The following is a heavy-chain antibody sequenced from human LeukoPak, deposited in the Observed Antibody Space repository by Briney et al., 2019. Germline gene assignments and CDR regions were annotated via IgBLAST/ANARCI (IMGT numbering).Heavy chain of an antibody. Sequence: SQTLSLTCTVSGGSISSGSYYWSWIRQPAGKGLEWIGRIYTSGSTNYNPSLKSRVTISVDTSKNQFSLKLSSVTAADTAVYYCAREGSGSYPITPWGQGTLVTVSS. V-gene: IGHV4-61*02. D-gene: IGHD3-10*01. J-gene: IGHJ5*02. CDR2: IYTSGST. CDR3: AREGSGSYPITP. CDR1: GGSISSGSYY.